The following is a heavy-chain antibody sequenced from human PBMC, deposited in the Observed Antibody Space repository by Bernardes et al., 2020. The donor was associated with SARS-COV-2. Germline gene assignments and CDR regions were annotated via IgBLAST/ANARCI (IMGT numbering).Heavy chain of an antibody. J-gene: IGHJ6*02. Sequence: GGSLRLSCAASGFTFSDYYMSWIRQAPGKGLEWVSYISSSSSYTNYADSVKGRFTISRDNAKNSLYLQMNSLRAEDTAVYYCARDLRVAVAGKKRGGYYYGMDVWGQGTTVTVSS. CDR2: ISSSSSYT. CDR1: GFTFSDYY. V-gene: IGHV3-11*06. D-gene: IGHD6-19*01. CDR3: ARDLRVAVAGKKRGGYYYGMDV.